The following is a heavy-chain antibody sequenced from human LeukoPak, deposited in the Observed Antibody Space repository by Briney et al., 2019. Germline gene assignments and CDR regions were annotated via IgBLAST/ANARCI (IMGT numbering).Heavy chain of an antibody. CDR1: GGSISSGSYY. J-gene: IGHJ4*02. CDR2: IYTSGST. Sequence: SETLSLTCTVSGGSISSGSYYWGWIRQPAGKGLEWIGRIYTSGSTNYNPSLKSRVTISVDTSKNQFSPKLSSVTAADTAVYYCARTKGRVVRGVISDYFDYWGQGTLVTVSS. CDR3: ARTKGRVVRGVISDYFDY. V-gene: IGHV4-61*02. D-gene: IGHD3-10*01.